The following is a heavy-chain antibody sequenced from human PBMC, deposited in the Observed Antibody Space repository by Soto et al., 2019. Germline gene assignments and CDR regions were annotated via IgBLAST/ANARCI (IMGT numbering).Heavy chain of an antibody. Sequence: QVQLQESGPGLVKPSETLSLTCTVSGGSVSSGSYYWSWIRQPPGKGLEWIGYIYYRWSTNYNPSLKPRVTISVDTSINPFSLTLSYVTAADTAVYYCVRVPVEMVTRGFYSYYGMDVWGQGTTVTVSS. D-gene: IGHD2-8*01. J-gene: IGHJ6*02. CDR2: IYYRWST. CDR1: GGSVSSGSYY. CDR3: VRVPVEMVTRGFYSYYGMDV. V-gene: IGHV4-61*01.